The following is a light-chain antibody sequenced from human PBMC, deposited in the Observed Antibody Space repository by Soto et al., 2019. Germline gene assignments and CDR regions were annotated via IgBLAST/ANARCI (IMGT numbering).Light chain of an antibody. J-gene: IGKJ1*01. CDR1: QSVSSSY. CDR3: QQYGSSP. Sequence: EIVLTQSPGTLSLSPGERATLSCRASQSVSSSYSAWYQQKPGQAPRLLIYGASSRATGIPDRFSGSGSGTDFTLTISRLEPEDFAVYYCQQYGSSPLGQGTKVEIK. CDR2: GAS. V-gene: IGKV3-20*01.